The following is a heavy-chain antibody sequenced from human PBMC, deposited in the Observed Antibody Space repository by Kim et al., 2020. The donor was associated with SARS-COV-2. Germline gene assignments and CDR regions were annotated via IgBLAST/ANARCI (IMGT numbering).Heavy chain of an antibody. J-gene: IGHJ4*02. Sequence: SETLSLTCTVSGGSISSSSYYWGWIRQPPGKGLEWIGSIYYSGSTYYNPSLKSRVTISVDTSKNQFSLKLSSVTAADTAVYYCARKGSSGWPYYFDYWGQGTLVTVSS. CDR2: IYYSGST. CDR3: ARKGSSGWPYYFDY. D-gene: IGHD6-19*01. V-gene: IGHV4-39*01. CDR1: GGSISSSSYY.